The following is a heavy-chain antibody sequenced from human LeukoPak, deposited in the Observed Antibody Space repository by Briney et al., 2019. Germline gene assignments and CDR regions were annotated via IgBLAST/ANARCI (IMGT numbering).Heavy chain of an antibody. CDR2: INPSGGST. D-gene: IGHD3-3*02. V-gene: IGHV1-46*01. CDR1: AYTFTSYY. CDR3: ARDFSRSIFYY. J-gene: IGHJ4*02. Sequence: ASVKVSCKASAYTFTSYYMHWVRQAPGQGLEWMGIINPSGGSTSYAQKFQGRVTMTRDTSTSTVYMELRSLRSEDTAVYYCARDFSRSIFYYGGRGPLVTVPS.